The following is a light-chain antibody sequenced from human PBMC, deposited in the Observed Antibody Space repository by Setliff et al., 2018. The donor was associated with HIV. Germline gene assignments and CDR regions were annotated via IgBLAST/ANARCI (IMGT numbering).Light chain of an antibody. J-gene: IGLJ2*01. Sequence: QSALTQPASVSGSPGQSITISCTGTSSDVGDYDFVSWFQQHPGKAPKLMIHDVSNRPSGVSNRFSGSKSGNTASLTISGLQAEDEADYYCSSYTGSSTLFGGGTKVTVL. CDR3: SSYTGSSTL. CDR2: DVS. V-gene: IGLV2-14*01. CDR1: SSDVGDYDF.